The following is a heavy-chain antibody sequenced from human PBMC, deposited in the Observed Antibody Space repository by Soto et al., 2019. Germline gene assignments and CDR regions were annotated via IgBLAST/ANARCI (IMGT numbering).Heavy chain of an antibody. CDR2: IRKKANSYTT. Sequence: EVQLVESGGGLVQPGESLRLSCAASGFTFSDHYMDWVRQAPGKGLEWVGRIRKKANSYTTEYAASVRGRFTISRDDSDSSLYLQMYSLKTEATAVYYCVRVVWDYLFDSWGQGTLVTVSS. CDR1: GFTFSDHY. CDR3: VRVVWDYLFDS. V-gene: IGHV3-72*01. D-gene: IGHD1-7*01. J-gene: IGHJ4*02.